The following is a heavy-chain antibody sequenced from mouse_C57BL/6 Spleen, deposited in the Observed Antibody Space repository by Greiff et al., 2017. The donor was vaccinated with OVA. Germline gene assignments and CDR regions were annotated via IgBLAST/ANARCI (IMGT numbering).Heavy chain of an antibody. CDR2: INYDGSST. Sequence: EVMLVESEGGLVQPGSSMKLSCTASGFTFSDYYMAWVRQVPEKGLEWVANINYDGSSTYYLDSLKSRFIISRDNAKNILYLQMSSLKSEDTATYYCARDQGDYDGYYFDYWGQGTTLTVSS. D-gene: IGHD2-4*01. J-gene: IGHJ2*01. CDR3: ARDQGDYDGYYFDY. V-gene: IGHV5-16*01. CDR1: GFTFSDYY.